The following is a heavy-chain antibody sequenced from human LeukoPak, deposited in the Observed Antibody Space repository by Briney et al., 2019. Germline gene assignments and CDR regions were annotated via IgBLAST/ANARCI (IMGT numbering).Heavy chain of an antibody. CDR3: ARRRYYDSTGYLE. V-gene: IGHV4-39*01. Sequence: SETLSLTCTISGGFVGSSSYYWGWIRQPPGKGLEWIGDIYYSGSTYYNPALKSRVSMSIDTSKNQFSLGLRSVAAADTALYYCARRRYYDSTGYLEWGQGTLVTVTS. CDR1: GGFVGSSSYY. D-gene: IGHD3-22*01. J-gene: IGHJ1*01. CDR2: IYYSGST.